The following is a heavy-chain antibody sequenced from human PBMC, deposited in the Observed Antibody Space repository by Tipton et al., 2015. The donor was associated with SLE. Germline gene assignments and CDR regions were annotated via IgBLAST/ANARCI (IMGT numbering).Heavy chain of an antibody. D-gene: IGHD7-27*01. V-gene: IGHV4-59*01. CDR1: GGSISSYY. CDR2: IYYSGST. J-gene: IGHJ4*02. Sequence: TLSLTCTVSGGSISSYYWSWIRQPPGKGLEWIGYIYYSGSTNYNPSLKGRVTISVDTSKNQFSLKLSSVTAADTAVYYCARGLTRGNGNFDYWGQGTLVTVSS. CDR3: ARGLTRGNGNFDY.